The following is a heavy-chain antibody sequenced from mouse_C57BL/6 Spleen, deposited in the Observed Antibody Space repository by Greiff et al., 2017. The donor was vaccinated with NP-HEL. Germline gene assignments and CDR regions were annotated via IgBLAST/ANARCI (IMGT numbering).Heavy chain of an antibody. CDR2: IYPSDSET. CDR1: GYTFTSYW. Sequence: VQLQQPGAELVRPGSSVKLSCKASGYTFTSYWMDWVKQRPGQGLEWIGNIYPSDSETHYNQKFKDKATLTVDKSSSTAYMQLSSLTSEDSAVYYCARRNDSDYYAMDYWGQGTSVTVAS. CDR3: ARRNDSDYYAMDY. J-gene: IGHJ4*01. D-gene: IGHD2-3*01. V-gene: IGHV1-61*01.